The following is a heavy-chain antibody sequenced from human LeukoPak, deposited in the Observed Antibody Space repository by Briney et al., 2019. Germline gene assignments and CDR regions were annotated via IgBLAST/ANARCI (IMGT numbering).Heavy chain of an antibody. Sequence: SQTMSLTCAVSGGSISSGGYSGSWIRQPPGKGLEWIGYISSTGSTYYNPSLKSRLSISLDTSKNQFSLNLSSVTAADTAVFYCARLGVTQDAFDIWGQGTMVTVSS. V-gene: IGHV4-30-4*07. CDR3: ARLGVTQDAFDI. CDR1: GGSISSGGYS. J-gene: IGHJ3*02. D-gene: IGHD3-10*01. CDR2: ISSTGST.